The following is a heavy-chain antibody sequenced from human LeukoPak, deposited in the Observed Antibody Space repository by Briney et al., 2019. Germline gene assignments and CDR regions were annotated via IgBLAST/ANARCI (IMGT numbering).Heavy chain of an antibody. CDR3: ARALSDDFWSAYQDY. V-gene: IGHV1-18*01. CDR1: GYTFTSYG. Sequence: ASVKVSCRASGYTFTSYGISWVRQAPGQGLEWMGWISAYNSNTNYAQKLQGRLTMTTDTSTSTAYMEVRSLRSDDTAVYYCARALSDDFWSAYQDYWGQGTLVTVSS. CDR2: ISAYNSNT. D-gene: IGHD3-3*01. J-gene: IGHJ4*02.